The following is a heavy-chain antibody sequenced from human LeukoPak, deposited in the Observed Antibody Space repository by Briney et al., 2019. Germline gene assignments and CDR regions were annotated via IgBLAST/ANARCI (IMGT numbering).Heavy chain of an antibody. CDR1: KYTFTNYD. Sequence: GASVKVSCKASKYTFTNYDINWVRQATGQGLEWMGWMNPNSGITGYAQKFQGRVTMTRNTSISTAYMELSSLRSEDTAVYYCARGGRVVPAAIYRFDPWGQGTLVTVSS. D-gene: IGHD2-2*02. CDR3: ARGGRVVPAAIYRFDP. V-gene: IGHV1-8*01. CDR2: MNPNSGIT. J-gene: IGHJ5*02.